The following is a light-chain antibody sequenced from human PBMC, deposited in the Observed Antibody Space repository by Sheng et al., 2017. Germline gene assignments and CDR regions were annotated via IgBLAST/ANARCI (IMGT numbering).Light chain of an antibody. J-gene: IGKJ5*01. CDR3: QQRGNWIT. CDR1: QSVSRS. Sequence: EIVLTQSPATLSLSPGERATLSCRASQSVSRSLAWYQQKRGQAPGLLIYDASKRATGIPARFSGSGSGTDFTLTIGSLEPEDFAVYYCQQRGNWITFGQGTRLEIK. CDR2: DAS. V-gene: IGKV3-11*01.